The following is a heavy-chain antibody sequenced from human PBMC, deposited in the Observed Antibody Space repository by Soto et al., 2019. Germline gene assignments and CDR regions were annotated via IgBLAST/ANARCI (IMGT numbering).Heavy chain of an antibody. CDR2: ISGSGGST. CDR1: GFTFSSYA. CDR3: AKGDSGSYGEDAFDI. D-gene: IGHD1-26*01. J-gene: IGHJ3*02. V-gene: IGHV3-23*01. Sequence: EGSLRLSCAASGFTFSSYAMSWVRQAPGKGLEWVSAISGSGGSTYYADSVKGRFTISRDNSKNTLYLQMNSLRAEDTAVYYCAKGDSGSYGEDAFDIWGQGTMVTVSS.